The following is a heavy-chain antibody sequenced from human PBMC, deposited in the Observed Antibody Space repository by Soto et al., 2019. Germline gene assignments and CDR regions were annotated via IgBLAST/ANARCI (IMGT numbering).Heavy chain of an antibody. Sequence: PGESMKISCKGSGYNFANFWIGWVRQMPGKGLEWMGMICPGDSDTKNSPSLEGQITMSVDKSDSSAYLQWRSLKASDTAIYYCAAGYSTGLDAFDIWGQGTMVTRLL. V-gene: IGHV5-51*01. J-gene: IGHJ3*02. CDR2: ICPGDSDT. CDR3: AAGYSTGLDAFDI. D-gene: IGHD2-8*02. CDR1: GYNFANFW.